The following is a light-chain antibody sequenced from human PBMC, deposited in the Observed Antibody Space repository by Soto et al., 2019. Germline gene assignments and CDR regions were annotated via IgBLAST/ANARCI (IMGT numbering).Light chain of an antibody. V-gene: IGKV3-15*01. CDR2: GAS. J-gene: IGKJ2*01. CDR3: QQYNYWPYT. CDR1: QSVSSN. Sequence: EIVMTQSPAILSVSPGERATLSCRASQSVSSNLAWYQQKPGQAPRRLIYGASTRATGIPARFSGSGSGTEFTLTISSLQSEDFAVYYCQQYNYWPYTFGQGTKVDIK.